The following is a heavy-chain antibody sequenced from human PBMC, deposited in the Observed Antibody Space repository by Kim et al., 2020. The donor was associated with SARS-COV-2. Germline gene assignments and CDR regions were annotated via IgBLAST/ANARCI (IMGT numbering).Heavy chain of an antibody. V-gene: IGHV4-39*01. J-gene: IGHJ4*02. CDR3: ARHVGGYDYVWGSWGFDY. Sequence: SETLSLTCTVSGGSISSSSYYWGWIRQPPGKGLEWIGSIYYSGSIYYNPSLKSRVTISVDTSKNQFSLKLSSVTAADTAVYYCARHVGGYDYVWGSWGFDYWGQGTLVTVSS. CDR1: GGSISSSSYY. D-gene: IGHD3-16*01. CDR2: IYYSGSI.